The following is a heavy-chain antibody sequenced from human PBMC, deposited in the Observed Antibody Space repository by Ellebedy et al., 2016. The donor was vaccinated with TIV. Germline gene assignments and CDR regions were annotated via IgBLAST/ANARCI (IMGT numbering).Heavy chain of an antibody. CDR3: ASTRYHYYVGNTIFAY. J-gene: IGHJ4*02. Sequence: GESLKISCAASGFTFSSYAASWVRQAPGKGLEWVAGLNANGVVIAYADSVKGRSTTSRDNSTNTPYLQMNSLRPEDKAVYYCASTRYHYYVGNTIFAYWGQGTLVTVSS. CDR2: LNANGVVI. V-gene: IGHV3-23*01. CDR1: GFTFSSYA. D-gene: IGHD3-10*02.